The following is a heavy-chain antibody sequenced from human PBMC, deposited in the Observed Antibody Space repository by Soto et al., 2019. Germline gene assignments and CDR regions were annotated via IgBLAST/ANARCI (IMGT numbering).Heavy chain of an antibody. CDR2: IYSGGST. CDR3: ARDQTYLIAAVGAMEL. D-gene: IGHD6-6*01. V-gene: IGHV3-66*01. Sequence: GGSLRLSCAASGFTVSSNYMSWVRQAPGKGLEWVSVIYSGGSTYYADSVKGRFTISRNNSKNPLYLQMNSLRAEDTAVYYCARDQTYLIAAVGAMELWGQGTLVTVSS. CDR1: GFTVSSNY. J-gene: IGHJ4*02.